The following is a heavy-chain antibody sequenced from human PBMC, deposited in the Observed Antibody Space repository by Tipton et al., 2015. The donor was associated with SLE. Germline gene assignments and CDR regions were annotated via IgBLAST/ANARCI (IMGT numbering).Heavy chain of an antibody. Sequence: SLRLSCAVSGFNLSDYYMTWIRQAPGKGLEWVSYISRSGSITYYADSVKGRFTISRDNAKNSLYLQMNSLKAEDTAVYLCTRDPFDVTFGVVDYYDYWGQGTLVTVSS. CDR2: ISRSGSIT. CDR1: GFNLSDYY. D-gene: IGHD3-3*01. J-gene: IGHJ4*02. CDR3: TRDPFDVTFGVVDYYDY. V-gene: IGHV3-11*01.